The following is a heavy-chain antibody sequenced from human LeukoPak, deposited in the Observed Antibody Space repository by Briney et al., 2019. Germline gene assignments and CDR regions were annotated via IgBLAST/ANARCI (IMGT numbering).Heavy chain of an antibody. V-gene: IGHV3-23*01. J-gene: IGHJ4*02. Sequence: GGSLRLSCAASGFTFSNYAMSWVRQAPGEGLEWVSAINGRGGSTFYADSVKGRFTISRDNSKNTLYLQMNSLRVEDTAVYYCAKGESSGNYYSGYDYWGQGTLVTVSS. CDR3: AKGESSGNYYSGYDY. CDR2: INGRGGST. D-gene: IGHD1-26*01. CDR1: GFTFSNYA.